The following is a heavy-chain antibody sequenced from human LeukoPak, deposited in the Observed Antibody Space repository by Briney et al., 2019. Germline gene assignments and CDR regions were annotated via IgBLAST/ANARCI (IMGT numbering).Heavy chain of an antibody. CDR2: IYSGGST. D-gene: IGHD3-22*01. V-gene: IGHV3-53*01. CDR3: ARVYSSGYYDY. Sequence: GGSLRLFCAASGFTVSSNYMSWVRQAPGKGLEWVSVIYSGGSTYYADSVKGRFTISRDNSKNTLYLQMNSLRAEDTAVYYCARVYSSGYYDYWGQGTLVTVSS. J-gene: IGHJ4*02. CDR1: GFTVSSNY.